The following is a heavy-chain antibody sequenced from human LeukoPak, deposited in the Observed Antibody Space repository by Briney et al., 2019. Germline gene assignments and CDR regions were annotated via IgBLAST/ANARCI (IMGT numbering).Heavy chain of an antibody. CDR3: ARSNGDYNWFDP. CDR2: IYHSGST. V-gene: IGHV4-38-2*01. D-gene: IGHD4-17*01. CDR1: GYSISSGYY. Sequence: SETLSLTCAVSGYSISSGYYWGWIRQPPGKGLEWIGSIYHSGSTYYNPSLKSRVTISVDTSKNQFSLKLSSVTAADTAVYYCARSNGDYNWFDPWGQGTLVTVSS. J-gene: IGHJ5*02.